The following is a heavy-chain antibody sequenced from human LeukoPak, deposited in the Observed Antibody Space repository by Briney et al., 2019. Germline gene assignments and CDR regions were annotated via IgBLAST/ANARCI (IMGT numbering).Heavy chain of an antibody. J-gene: IGHJ3*01. CDR2: ISPSGNKA. V-gene: IGHV3-23*01. CDR3: AKDIQLST. D-gene: IGHD5-24*01. Sequence: GGSPRLSCAVSGFTFRDAAMTWVRQAPGQGLEWVSLISPSGNKANYADSVKGRFTISTDNSKDTLSMQMNSLRAEDTAVYYWAKDIQLSTWGVGTMVTLFS. CDR1: GFTFRDAA.